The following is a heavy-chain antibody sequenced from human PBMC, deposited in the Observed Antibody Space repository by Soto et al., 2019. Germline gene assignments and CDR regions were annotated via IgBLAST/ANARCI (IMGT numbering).Heavy chain of an antibody. CDR3: ASHPWRSGQNWFDP. J-gene: IGHJ5*02. Sequence: QVQLQESGPGLVKPSETLSLTCTVSGGSVSSGSYYWSWIRQPPGKGLEWIGYIYYSGSTNYNPSLKSRVTISVDRSKNQFSLNLSYVTAADTAVYYCASHPWRSGQNWFDPWGQGTLVTVSS. CDR2: IYYSGST. D-gene: IGHD2-15*01. CDR1: GGSVSSGSYY. V-gene: IGHV4-61*01.